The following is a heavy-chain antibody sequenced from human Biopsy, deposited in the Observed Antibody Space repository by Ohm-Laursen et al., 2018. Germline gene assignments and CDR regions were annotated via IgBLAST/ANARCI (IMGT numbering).Heavy chain of an antibody. V-gene: IGHV4-59*08. D-gene: IGHD3/OR15-3a*01. CDR2: RIQRGRA. J-gene: IGHJ4*02. CDR1: GGSITGYF. Sequence: GTLSLTCTVSGGSITGYFWTWIRQTPAKGLEWIGHRIQRGRAIYNPSLQSRVTISIDTSTNQFSLTLSSVSAADTAVCYCARLTRHRYIIFFDYWGRGPRVPVSS. CDR3: ARLTRHRYIIFFDY.